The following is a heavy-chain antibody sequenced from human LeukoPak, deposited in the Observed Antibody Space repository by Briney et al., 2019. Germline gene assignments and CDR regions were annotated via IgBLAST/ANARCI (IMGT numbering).Heavy chain of an antibody. V-gene: IGHV3-66*02. J-gene: IGHJ3*01. Sequence: PGGSLRLSCAASGFTASSNYMSWVRQAPAKGMDFVSVIYSGGSTYYADSVKGRFTISRDNSKNTLYLQMNSLRAEDTAVYYCAREPIYYYDSSGYVDAWGQGTMVTVSS. D-gene: IGHD3-22*01. CDR2: IYSGGST. CDR3: AREPIYYYDSSGYVDA. CDR1: GFTASSNY.